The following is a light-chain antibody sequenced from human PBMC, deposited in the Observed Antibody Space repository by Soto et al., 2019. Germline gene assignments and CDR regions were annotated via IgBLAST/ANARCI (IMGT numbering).Light chain of an antibody. Sequence: QSALTQPASMSGSPGQSITISCTGTSSDVGAYNYVSWYQQHPGKAPKLMIYDVSDRPSGVSNRFSGSKSGNTASLTISGLQADDEADYYCSSYTRSTSLVVFGGGTQLTV. CDR2: DVS. CDR3: SSYTRSTSLVV. V-gene: IGLV2-14*01. J-gene: IGLJ2*01. CDR1: SSDVGAYNY.